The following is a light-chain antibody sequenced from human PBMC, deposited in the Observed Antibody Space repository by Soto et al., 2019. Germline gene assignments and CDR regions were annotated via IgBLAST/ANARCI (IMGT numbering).Light chain of an antibody. J-gene: IGLJ2*01. V-gene: IGLV2-8*01. CDR2: EVS. CDR3: SSYAGSNILV. Sequence: QSALTQPPSASGSPGQSVTISCTGTSSDVGGYNYVSWYQQHPGKAPKLMICEVSKRPSGVPDRFSGSKTGNTASLTVSGLQAEDEADYYCSSYAGSNILVFGGGTQLTVL. CDR1: SSDVGGYNY.